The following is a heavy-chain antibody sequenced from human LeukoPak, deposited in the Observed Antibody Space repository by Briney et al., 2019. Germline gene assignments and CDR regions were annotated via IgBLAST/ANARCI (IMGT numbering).Heavy chain of an antibody. V-gene: IGHV3-48*03. J-gene: IGHJ4*02. CDR3: ARDATPQYSSGWVFFDY. CDR1: GFTFSSYE. CDR2: ITGSGDTI. Sequence: GGSLRLSCAASGFTFSSYEMNCVRQAPGKGLEWISYITGSGDTIHYADSVKGRFTISRDNAKNSLYLQMNSLRAEDTAVYYCARDATPQYSSGWVFFDYWGRGTPVTVTS. D-gene: IGHD6-19*01.